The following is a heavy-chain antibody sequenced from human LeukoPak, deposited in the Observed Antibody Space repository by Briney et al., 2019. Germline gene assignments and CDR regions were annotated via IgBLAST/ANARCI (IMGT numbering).Heavy chain of an antibody. D-gene: IGHD1-26*01. J-gene: IGHJ3*02. CDR1: GYSFTSYW. V-gene: IGHV5-51*01. CDR2: IYPGDSDT. Sequence: GESLQISCQGSGYSFTSYWIGWVRQMPGKGLEWMGIIYPGDSDTRYSPSFQGQVTISADKSISTAYLQWSSLKASDTAMYYCARLLLDSGSYPGHDAFDIWGQGTMVTVSS. CDR3: ARLLLDSGSYPGHDAFDI.